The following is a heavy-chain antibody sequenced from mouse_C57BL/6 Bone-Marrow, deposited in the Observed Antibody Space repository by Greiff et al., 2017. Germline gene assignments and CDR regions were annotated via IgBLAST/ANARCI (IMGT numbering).Heavy chain of an antibody. Sequence: EVKVVESGGGLVKPGGSLKLPCAASGFTFSSYAMSWVRQTPEKRLEWVATISDGGSYTYYPDHVKGRFTISRAHPNNNLYLQMSHLKSEDTAMYYCASSDGLYYARDYWGQGTSVTVSS. J-gene: IGHJ4*01. CDR2: ISDGGSYT. D-gene: IGHD1-2*01. CDR3: ASSDGLYYARDY. V-gene: IGHV5-4*03. CDR1: GFTFSSYA.